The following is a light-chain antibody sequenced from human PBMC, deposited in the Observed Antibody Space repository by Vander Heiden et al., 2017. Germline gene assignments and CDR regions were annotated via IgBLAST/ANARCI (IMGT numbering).Light chain of an antibody. CDR1: STNIGAGFD. CDR3: HSYDTSMSGSRV. CDR2: TSS. Sequence: QSVLMQPPSVSGAPGQRVTISCTGTSTNIGAGFDVHWCQQLPGTATTLLIFTSSNRPSGVPDRFSCSNSGTSTSMAIAGLQADDEADDYCHSYDTSMSGSRVFGTGTKVTVL. J-gene: IGLJ1*01. V-gene: IGLV1-40*01.